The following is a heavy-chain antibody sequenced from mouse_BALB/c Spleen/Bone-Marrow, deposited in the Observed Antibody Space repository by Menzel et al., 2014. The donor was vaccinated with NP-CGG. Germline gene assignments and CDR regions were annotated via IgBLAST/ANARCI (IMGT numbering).Heavy chain of an antibody. Sequence: VHVKQSGPELVKPGASVKMSCKASGYTFTSYVMHWVKQKPGQGLEWIGYINPYNDGTKYNEKFKGKATLTSDKSSSTADMELSSLTSEDSAVYYCARWRYPYAMDYWGQGTSVTVSS. D-gene: IGHD5-1-1*01. CDR2: INPYNDGT. V-gene: IGHV1-14*01. J-gene: IGHJ4*01. CDR3: ARWRYPYAMDY. CDR1: GYTFTSYV.